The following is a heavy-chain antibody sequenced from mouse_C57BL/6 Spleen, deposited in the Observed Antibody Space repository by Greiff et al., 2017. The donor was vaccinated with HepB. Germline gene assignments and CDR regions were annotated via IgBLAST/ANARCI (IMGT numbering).Heavy chain of an antibody. D-gene: IGHD2-2*01. CDR3: TWLRLDY. V-gene: IGHV1-15*01. CDR2: IDPETGGT. Sequence: QVQLKQPGAELVRPGASVTLSCKASGYTFTDYEMHWVKQTPVHGLEWIGAIDPETGGTAYNQKFKGKAILTADKSSSTAYMELRSLTSEDSAVYYCTWLRLDYWGQGTTLTVSS. J-gene: IGHJ2*01. CDR1: GYTFTDYE.